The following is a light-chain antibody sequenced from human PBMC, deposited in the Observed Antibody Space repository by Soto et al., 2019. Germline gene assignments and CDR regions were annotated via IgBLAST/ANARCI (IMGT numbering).Light chain of an antibody. Sequence: TQSPSTLSFPPGQRAPLSCKPIQSLRSTSLAWYQQKPGQAPRLLMYGASNRATGIPDKFSGGGSGTDFTLTISRLEPEDFAVYYCQHYGGSPPITFGQGTRLEIK. CDR3: QHYGGSPPIT. J-gene: IGKJ5*01. CDR2: GAS. CDR1: QSLRSTS. V-gene: IGKV3-20*01.